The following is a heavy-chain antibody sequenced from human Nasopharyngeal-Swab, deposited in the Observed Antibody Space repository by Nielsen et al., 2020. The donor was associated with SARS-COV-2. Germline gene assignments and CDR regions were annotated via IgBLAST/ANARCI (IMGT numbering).Heavy chain of an antibody. CDR2: IYYSGST. J-gene: IGHJ6*02. CDR1: GGSISSSSYY. D-gene: IGHD3-3*01. Sequence: ESLKISCTVSGGSISSSSYYWSWIRQPPGKGLEWIGYIYYSGSTNYNPSLKSRVTISVDTSKNQFSLKLSSVTAADTAVYYCARANIPEITIFGVVRRTGMDVWGQGTTVTVSS. CDR3: ARANIPEITIFGVVRRTGMDV. V-gene: IGHV4-61*01.